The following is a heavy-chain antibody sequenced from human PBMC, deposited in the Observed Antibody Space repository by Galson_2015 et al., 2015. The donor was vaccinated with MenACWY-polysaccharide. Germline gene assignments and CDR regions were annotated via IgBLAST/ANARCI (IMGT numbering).Heavy chain of an antibody. Sequence: SLRLSCAASGFTFSNFWMSWVRQAPEKELEWVASIKQDGSEKYLVDSVKGRFTISRGNAENSLFLQMNSLRAEDTAVYYCARERWVRGVFFDQWGQGTLVTVSS. CDR1: GFTFSNFW. CDR3: ARERWVRGVFFDQ. V-gene: IGHV3-7*01. CDR2: IKQDGSEK. J-gene: IGHJ4*02. D-gene: IGHD3-10*01.